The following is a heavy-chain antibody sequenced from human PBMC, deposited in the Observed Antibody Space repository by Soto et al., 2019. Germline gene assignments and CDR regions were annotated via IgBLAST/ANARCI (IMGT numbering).Heavy chain of an antibody. J-gene: IGHJ4*02. CDR2: IYYSGST. CDR3: ARGKNPNDYYDSSGPPDDDQFDY. CDR1: GGSISSGGYY. Sequence: PSETLSLTCTVSGGSISSGGYYWSWIRQHPGKGLEWIGYIYYSGSTYYNPSLKSRVTISVDTSKNQFSLKLSSVTAADTAVYYCARGKNPNDYYDSSGPPDDDQFDYWGQGTLVTVSS. D-gene: IGHD3-22*01. V-gene: IGHV4-31*03.